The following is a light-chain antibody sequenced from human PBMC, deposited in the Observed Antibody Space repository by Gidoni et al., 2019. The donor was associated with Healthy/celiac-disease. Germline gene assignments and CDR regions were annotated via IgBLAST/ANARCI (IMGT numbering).Light chain of an antibody. CDR2: AAS. Sequence: DIQMTQSPSSLSASVGDRVTITCRASQSISSYLHWYQQKPGKAPKLLIYAASSLQSGVPSRFSGSVSGTDFTLTISSLQPEDFATYYCQQSYSTISITFGQGTRLEIK. V-gene: IGKV1-39*01. CDR3: QQSYSTISIT. J-gene: IGKJ5*01. CDR1: QSISSY.